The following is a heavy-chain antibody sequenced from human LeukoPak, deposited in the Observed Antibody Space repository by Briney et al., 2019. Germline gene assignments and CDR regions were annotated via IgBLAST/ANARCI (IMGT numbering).Heavy chain of an antibody. CDR3: ARHMDYYYYGMDV. D-gene: IGHD3-10*01. V-gene: IGHV4-39*01. CDR1: GGSSSSSGYY. Sequence: SETLSLTCTVAGGSSSSSGYYWGWIRQPPGKGLESVGSIYYSGSTYYNPSLKSRVTISVDTSKNQFSLKLTSVTAADTAVYYCARHMDYYYYGMDVWGQGTTVTVSS. J-gene: IGHJ6*02. CDR2: IYYSGST.